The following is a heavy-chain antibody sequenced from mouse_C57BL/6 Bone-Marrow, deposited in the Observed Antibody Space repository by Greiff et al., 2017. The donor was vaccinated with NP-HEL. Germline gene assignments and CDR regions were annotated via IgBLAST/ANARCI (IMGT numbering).Heavy chain of an antibody. CDR1: GYTFTSYW. V-gene: IGHV1-64*01. Sequence: VQLQQPGAELVKPGASVKLSCTASGYTFTSYWMHWVKQRPGQGLEWIGMIHPNSGSTNSNEKFKSKATLTVDKSSSTAYMQLGSLTSEDAAVYYCARLRRGDFDYWGQGTTLTVSS. CDR3: ARLRRGDFDY. D-gene: IGHD2-12*01. CDR2: IHPNSGST. J-gene: IGHJ2*01.